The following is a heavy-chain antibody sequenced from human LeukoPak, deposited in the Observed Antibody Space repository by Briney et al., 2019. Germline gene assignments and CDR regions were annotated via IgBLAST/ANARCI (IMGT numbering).Heavy chain of an antibody. CDR2: ISSSSSYI. Sequence: GGSLRLSCAASGFTFSSYSMNWVRQAPGKGLEWVSSISSSSSYIYYADSVKGRFTISRDNAKNSLYLQMNSLGAEDTAVYYCARVSVATIDYWGQGTLVTVSS. CDR3: ARVSVATIDY. J-gene: IGHJ4*02. V-gene: IGHV3-21*01. CDR1: GFTFSSYS. D-gene: IGHD5-12*01.